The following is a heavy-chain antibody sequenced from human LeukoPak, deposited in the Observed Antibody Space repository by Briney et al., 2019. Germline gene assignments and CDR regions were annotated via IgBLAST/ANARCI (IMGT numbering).Heavy chain of an antibody. Sequence: ASETLSLTCAVYGGSFSGYYWSWIRQPPGKGLEWIGEINHSGSTNYNPSLKSRVTISVDTSKNQFSLKLSSVTAADTAVYYCARVLGDGYSDYWGQGTLVTVSS. J-gene: IGHJ4*02. CDR1: GGSFSGYY. CDR3: ARVLGDGYSDY. V-gene: IGHV4-34*01. D-gene: IGHD5-24*01. CDR2: INHSGST.